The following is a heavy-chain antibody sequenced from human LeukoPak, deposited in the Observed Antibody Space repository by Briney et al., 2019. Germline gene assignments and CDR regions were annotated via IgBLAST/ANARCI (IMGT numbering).Heavy chain of an antibody. CDR3: ARDGGGGVSDY. CDR2: INHSGST. Sequence: SETLSLTCAVYGGSFSGYYWSWIRQPPGKGLEWIGEINHSGSTNYNPSLKSRVTISVDTSKNQFSLKVNSVTAADTAVYYCARDGGGGVSDYWGQGTLVTVSS. D-gene: IGHD3-16*01. CDR1: GGSFSGYY. V-gene: IGHV4-34*01. J-gene: IGHJ4*02.